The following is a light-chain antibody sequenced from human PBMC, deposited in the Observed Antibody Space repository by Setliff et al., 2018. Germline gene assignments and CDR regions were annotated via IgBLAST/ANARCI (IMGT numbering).Light chain of an antibody. CDR2: DVN. J-gene: IGLJ1*01. CDR3: ASKTGPGTYV. Sequence: QSALTQPASVSGSPGQSITISCTGSSSDIGAYDYVSWYQQHPGKAPKLMIYDVNNRPSGVSNRFSGSKSGNTASLTISGLQAEDEAEYYCASKTGPGTYVFGTGTKVTV. V-gene: IGLV2-14*03. CDR1: SSDIGAYDY.